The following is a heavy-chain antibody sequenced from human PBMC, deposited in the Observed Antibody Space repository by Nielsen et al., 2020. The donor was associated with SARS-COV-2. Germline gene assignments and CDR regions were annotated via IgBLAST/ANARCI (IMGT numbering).Heavy chain of an antibody. CDR2: INREGYTR. D-gene: IGHD5-18*01. Sequence: ETLSLTCTVSGGSISSGDYFWSWIRQPPGKGLEWISRINREGYTRDYADSVKGRFTISRDNAANTLSLQMRSLRAEDTAVYFCIRAGTYNYGLAYWGQGVLVKVSS. J-gene: IGHJ4*02. V-gene: IGHV3-74*01. CDR3: IRAGTYNYGLAY. CDR1: GGSISSGDYF.